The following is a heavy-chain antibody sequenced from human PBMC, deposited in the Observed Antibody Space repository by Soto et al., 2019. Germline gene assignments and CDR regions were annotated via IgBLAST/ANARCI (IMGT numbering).Heavy chain of an antibody. CDR3: AKVFRRYSGYIQS. D-gene: IGHD5-12*01. V-gene: IGHV3-23*01. CDR1: GFTFTNYA. J-gene: IGHJ5*02. CDR2: ISASGVST. Sequence: GGSLRLSCVTSGFTFTNYAMTWVRQGPGKGLEWVSSISASGVSTYFADSVKGRFTISRDNSKNTLYLHMNSLRAEDTAIYYCAKVFRRYSGYIQSWGQGTLVTVSS.